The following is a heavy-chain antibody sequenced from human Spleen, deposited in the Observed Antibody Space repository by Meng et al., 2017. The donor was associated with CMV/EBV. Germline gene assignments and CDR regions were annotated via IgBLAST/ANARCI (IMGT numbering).Heavy chain of an antibody. CDR3: TTNGARGSSALY. J-gene: IGHJ4*02. D-gene: IGHD6-6*01. CDR1: GFTFNTAW. CDR2: IKSKADGGKT. Sequence: GQLVGSGGDFLKPGGSLRLSCAASGFTFNTAWMTWVRQAQGKGLEWVGRIKSKADGGKTDYASPVKGRFTISRDDSKNTLYLQMNSLKIEDTAVYYCTTNGARGSSALYWGQGTLVTVSS. V-gene: IGHV3-15*01.